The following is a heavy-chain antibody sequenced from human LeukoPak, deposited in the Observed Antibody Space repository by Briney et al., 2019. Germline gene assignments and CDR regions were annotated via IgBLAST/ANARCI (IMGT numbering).Heavy chain of an antibody. V-gene: IGHV3-53*01. D-gene: IGHD2-8*02. CDR3: ARFYCTGDSDSCYAMDV. Sequence: GGSLRLSCAASRFTVSSNYFIWVRQAPGKGLEWVSVISRGGDTYYAESVKGRFTISRDNSKNTLYLQVNNLRVEDTAVYYCARFYCTGDSDSCYAMDVWGQGTTVTVSS. CDR1: RFTVSSNY. J-gene: IGHJ6*02. CDR2: ISRGGDT.